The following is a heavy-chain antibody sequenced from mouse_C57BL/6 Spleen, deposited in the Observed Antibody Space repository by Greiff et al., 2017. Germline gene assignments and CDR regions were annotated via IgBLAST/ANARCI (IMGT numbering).Heavy chain of an antibody. Sequence: VQLQQSGPELVKPGASVKISCKASGYAFSSSWMNWVKQRPGKGLEWIGRIYPGDGDTNYNGKFKGKATLTADKSSSTAYMQLSSLTSEDSAVYVCARGITTVRNYWGQGTTLTVSS. V-gene: IGHV1-82*01. CDR3: ARGITTVRNY. CDR1: GYAFSSSW. D-gene: IGHD1-1*01. CDR2: IYPGDGDT. J-gene: IGHJ2*01.